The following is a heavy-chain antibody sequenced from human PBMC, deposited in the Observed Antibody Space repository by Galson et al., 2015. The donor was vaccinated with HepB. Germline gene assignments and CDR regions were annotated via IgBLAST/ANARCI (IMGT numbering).Heavy chain of an antibody. J-gene: IGHJ6*02. Sequence: SLRLSCAASGFTFGSYAMSWVRQAPGKGLEWVSSISGRGGNTYYTDSVKGRFTISRGNSKKMVYLQRNSLRAEDTALYYCGKDPVRASYRPYGMDVWGQGTTVTVSS. D-gene: IGHD5-18*01. CDR2: ISGRGGNT. CDR3: GKDPVRASYRPYGMDV. V-gene: IGHV3-23*01. CDR1: GFTFGSYA.